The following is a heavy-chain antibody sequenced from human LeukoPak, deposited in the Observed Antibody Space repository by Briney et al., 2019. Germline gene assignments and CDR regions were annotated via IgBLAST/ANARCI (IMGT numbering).Heavy chain of an antibody. CDR3: ARDRRVSQSPLFWDY. D-gene: IGHD3-3*01. V-gene: IGHV1-3*01. CDR1: GDTSTSNS. Sequence: ASVKVSCKASGDTSTSNSMHWVRQAPGQRLEWMGWIYAGNGNTKYSQKFQGRVTITRDTSAGTAYMELSSLRSEDTAVYYCARDRRVSQSPLFWDYWGQGTLVTVSS. J-gene: IGHJ4*02. CDR2: IYAGNGNT.